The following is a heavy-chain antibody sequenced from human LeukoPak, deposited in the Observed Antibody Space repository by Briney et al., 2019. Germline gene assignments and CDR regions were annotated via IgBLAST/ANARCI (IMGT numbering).Heavy chain of an antibody. CDR3: ARDSGGTDAFDI. D-gene: IGHD1-1*01. Sequence: PSETLSLTCTVSGGSISSYYWSWIRQPPGKGLEWIGYIYYSGSTNYNPSLKSRVTISVDTSKNQFSLELSSVTAADTAVYYCARDSGGTDAFDIWGQGTMVTVSS. J-gene: IGHJ3*02. V-gene: IGHV4-59*01. CDR1: GGSISSYY. CDR2: IYYSGST.